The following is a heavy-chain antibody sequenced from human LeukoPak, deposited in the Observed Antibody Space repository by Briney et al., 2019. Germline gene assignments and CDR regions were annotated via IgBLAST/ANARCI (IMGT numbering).Heavy chain of an antibody. CDR1: GFTFSSSW. Sequence: GGSLRLSCAASGFTFSSSWMHWVRQVPGKGLVWVSRISSDGITTNYADSVKGRFTISRDNAKNTVYLQMNSLRAEDTAVYYCARDWSFWSGYLDYWGQGTLVTVSS. CDR2: ISSDGITT. V-gene: IGHV3-74*01. J-gene: IGHJ4*02. CDR3: ARDWSFWSGYLDY. D-gene: IGHD3-3*01.